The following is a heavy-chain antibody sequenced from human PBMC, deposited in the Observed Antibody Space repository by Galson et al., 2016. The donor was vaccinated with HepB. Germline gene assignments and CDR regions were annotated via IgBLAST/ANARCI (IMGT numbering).Heavy chain of an antibody. V-gene: IGHV7-4-1*02. CDR2: INTNTGHP. CDR1: GYTFSRYA. Sequence: SVKVSCKASGYTFSRYAINWVRQAPGQGLKWMGWINTNTGHPTYAQGFTGRFVFSLDTSVGTAFLQISSLKAEDTAVYCCARPTDSYGSGTYYFDSLGQGTLITVSS. CDR3: ARPTDSYGSGTYYFDS. D-gene: IGHD3-10*01. J-gene: IGHJ4*02.